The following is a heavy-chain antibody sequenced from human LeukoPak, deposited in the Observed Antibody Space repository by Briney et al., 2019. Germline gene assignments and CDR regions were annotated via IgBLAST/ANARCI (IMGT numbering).Heavy chain of an antibody. Sequence: GRSLRLSCAASGFTFSTYGMHWVGQAPGKGLEWVAVIWFDGSIKYYADSVKGRFTISRDNSKNTLCLQMNSLRAEDTDVYYCARAVGPFDIWGQGTIVIVSS. CDR3: ARAVGPFDI. J-gene: IGHJ3*02. CDR1: GFTFSTYG. CDR2: IWFDGSIK. V-gene: IGHV3-33*01.